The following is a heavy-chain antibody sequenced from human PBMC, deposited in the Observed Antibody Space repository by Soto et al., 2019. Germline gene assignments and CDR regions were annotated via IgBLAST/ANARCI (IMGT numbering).Heavy chain of an antibody. Sequence: PGGSLRLSCAVSGFLCSSYDMSWVRQAPGKGLGWVSTILVGGSTHYEDSVKGRFTISRDTSKNTVYLQMNSLTAGDTAVYYCAKATATGGGAFEICGQGTMVTVSS. V-gene: IGHV3-23*01. J-gene: IGHJ3*02. CDR1: GFLCSSYD. D-gene: IGHD2-8*02. CDR2: ILVGGST. CDR3: AKATATGGGAFEI.